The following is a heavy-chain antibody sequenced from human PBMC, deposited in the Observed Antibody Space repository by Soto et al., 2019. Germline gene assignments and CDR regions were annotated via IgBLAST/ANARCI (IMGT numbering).Heavy chain of an antibody. CDR3: AAYSGSFYYGMDV. D-gene: IGHD1-26*01. Sequence: PGESLKISCKASGYSFTSYWIGWVRQMPGKGLEWMGITYPGDSDTRYSPSFQGQVTISADKSISTAYLQWSSLKASDTATYYCAAYSGSFYYGMDVWGQGTTVTVSS. V-gene: IGHV5-51*01. J-gene: IGHJ6*02. CDR1: GYSFTSYW. CDR2: TYPGDSDT.